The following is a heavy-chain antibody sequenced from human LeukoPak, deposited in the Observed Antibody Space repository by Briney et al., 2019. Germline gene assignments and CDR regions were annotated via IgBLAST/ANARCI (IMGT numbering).Heavy chain of an antibody. J-gene: IGHJ4*02. CDR2: ISYDGSNK. CDR3: ARGPEWGLLYFDY. D-gene: IGHD1-26*01. V-gene: IGHV3-30*04. CDR1: GFTFSSYA. Sequence: QAGRSLRLSCAASGFTFSSYAMHWVRQAPGKGLEWVAVISYDGSNKYYADSVKGRFTISRDNSKNTLYLQMNSLRAEDTAVYYCARGPEWGLLYFDYWGQGTLVTVSS.